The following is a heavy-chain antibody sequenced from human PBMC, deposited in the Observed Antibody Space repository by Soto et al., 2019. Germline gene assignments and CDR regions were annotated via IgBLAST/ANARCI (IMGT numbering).Heavy chain of an antibody. CDR3: AEDLELRFLEWSMDV. D-gene: IGHD3-3*01. J-gene: IGHJ6*02. Sequence: PGGSLRLSCAASGFTFSSYGMHWVRQAPGKGLEWVAVISYDGSNKYYADSVKGRFTISRDNSKNTLYLQMNSLRAEDTAVYYCAEDLELRFLEWSMDVWGQGTTVTVSS. V-gene: IGHV3-30*18. CDR1: GFTFSSYG. CDR2: ISYDGSNK.